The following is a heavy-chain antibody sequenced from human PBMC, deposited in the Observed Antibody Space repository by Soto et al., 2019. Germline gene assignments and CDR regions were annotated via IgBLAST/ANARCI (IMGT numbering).Heavy chain of an antibody. Sequence: QVQLQESGPGLVKPSETLSLTCTVSGGSISSYYWSWIRQPPGKGLEWIGYIYYTGSTNYNPSLKSRGTIGVYTSNNQSSPQLSSVTAADTAVYYCANFTWDFDLWGRGTVVTVSS. CDR2: IYYTGST. V-gene: IGHV4-59*01. J-gene: IGHJ2*01. CDR3: ANFTWDFDL. CDR1: GGSISSYY.